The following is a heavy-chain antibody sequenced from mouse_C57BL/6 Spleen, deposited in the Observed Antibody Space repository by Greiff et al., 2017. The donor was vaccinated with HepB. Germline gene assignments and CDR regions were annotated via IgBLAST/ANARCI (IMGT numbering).Heavy chain of an antibody. CDR1: GFTFSDAW. D-gene: IGHD1-1*01. CDR3: TRSPFYYYGSSYAMDY. Sequence: DVMLVESGGGLVQPGGSMKLSCAASGFTFSDAWMDWVRQSPEKGLEWVAEIRNKANNHATYYAESVKGRFTISRDDSKSSVYLQMNSLRAEDTGIYYCTRSPFYYYGSSYAMDYWGQGTSVTVSS. V-gene: IGHV6-6*01. CDR2: IRNKANNHAT. J-gene: IGHJ4*01.